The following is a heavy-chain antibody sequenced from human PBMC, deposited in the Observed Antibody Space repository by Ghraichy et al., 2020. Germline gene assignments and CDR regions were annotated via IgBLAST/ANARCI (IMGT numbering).Heavy chain of an antibody. CDR2: IYSGGST. CDR3: ARGYPGYSYGLGLPY. J-gene: IGHJ4*02. D-gene: IGHD5-18*01. CDR1: GFTVSSNY. Sequence: GGSLRLSCAASGFTVSSNYMSWVRQAPGKGLEWVSVIYSGGSTYYADSVKGRFTISRDNSKNTLYLQMNSLRAEDTAVYYCARGYPGYSYGLGLPYWGQGTLVTVSS. V-gene: IGHV3-53*01.